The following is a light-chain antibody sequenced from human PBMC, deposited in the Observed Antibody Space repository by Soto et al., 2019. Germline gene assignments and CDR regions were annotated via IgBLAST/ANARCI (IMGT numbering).Light chain of an antibody. CDR2: GAS. J-gene: IGKJ2*01. CDR1: QSVSGSS. V-gene: IGKV3-20*01. Sequence: EIVWTQSPGTLSLSPGERATLSCRASQSVSGSSLAWYQHKPGPAPRLLIYGASSRAPGIPDRFSGSGSGTDFTFIISRLEPQDYGMYYCHQYGSFPHTCGQDTELETK. CDR3: HQYGSFPHT.